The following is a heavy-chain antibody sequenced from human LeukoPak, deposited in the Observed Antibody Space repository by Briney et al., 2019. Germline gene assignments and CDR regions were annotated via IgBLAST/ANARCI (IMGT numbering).Heavy chain of an antibody. V-gene: IGHV3-7*03. CDR1: GFTFSSYW. J-gene: IGHJ6*02. CDR2: IKQDGSEK. D-gene: IGHD2-15*01. CDR3: ARGEVIVVVVAATYGMDV. Sequence: GGSLRLSCAASGFTFSSYWMSWVRQAPGKGLEWVANIKQDGSEKYYVDSVKGRFTISRDNAKNSLYLQMNSLRAEDTAVYYCARGEVIVVVVAATYGMDVWGQGTLVTFSS.